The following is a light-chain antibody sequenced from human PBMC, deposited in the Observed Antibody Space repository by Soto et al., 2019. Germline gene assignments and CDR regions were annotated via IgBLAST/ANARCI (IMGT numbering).Light chain of an antibody. V-gene: IGLV2-14*01. CDR2: DVS. Sequence: QSALTQPASVSGSPGQSITISCTGTSSDVGGYNYVSWYQQHPGKAPKLMIYDVSNRPSGVSNRFSGSKSGNTASLTISGLKDEDEADYYCSSYTSSSNAVFGGGTQLTVL. CDR1: SSDVGGYNY. J-gene: IGLJ7*01. CDR3: SSYTSSSNAV.